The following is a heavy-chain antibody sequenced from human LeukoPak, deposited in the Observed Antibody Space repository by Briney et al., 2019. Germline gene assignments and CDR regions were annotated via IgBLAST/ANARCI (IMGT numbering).Heavy chain of an antibody. Sequence: GGSLRLSCAASGFTFSDYYMSWIRQAPRKGLEWVSYISSSGSTIYYADSVKGRFTISRDNSKNTMYLQMNSLRAEDTAVYYCAKAPRRAYCGGDCSKPYYFDYWGQGTLVTVSS. J-gene: IGHJ4*02. CDR3: AKAPRRAYCGGDCSKPYYFDY. D-gene: IGHD2-21*02. CDR2: ISSSGSTI. V-gene: IGHV3-11*01. CDR1: GFTFSDYY.